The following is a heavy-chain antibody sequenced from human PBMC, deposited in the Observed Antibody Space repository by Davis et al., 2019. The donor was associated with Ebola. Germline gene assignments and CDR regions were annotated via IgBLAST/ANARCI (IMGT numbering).Heavy chain of an antibody. J-gene: IGHJ6*02. CDR1: GFTFSSYW. Sequence: GESLKISCAASGFTFSSYWMHWVRQAPGKGLEWVGRIKSKTDGGTTDYAAPVKGRFTISRDDSKNTLYLQMNSLKTEDTAVYYCTTDWVVVVPAARYGMDVWGQGTTVTVSS. V-gene: IGHV3-15*07. D-gene: IGHD2-2*01. CDR2: IKSKTDGGTT. CDR3: TTDWVVVVPAARYGMDV.